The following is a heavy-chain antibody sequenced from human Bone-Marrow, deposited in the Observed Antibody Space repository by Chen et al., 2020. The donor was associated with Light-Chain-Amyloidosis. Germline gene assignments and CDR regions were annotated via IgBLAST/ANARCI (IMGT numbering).Heavy chain of an antibody. Sequence: QVNLVQSGAEAKKPGASMKISCKASGYTFINYYIHWVRQAPGQGLEWMGASNPNDGNTTYVQKFQGRVSMTRDTSSDTVYMDVTRLTSDDTAMYFCTRTDSNYIFDYWGQGTLVTVSA. CDR3: TRTDSNYIFDY. CDR1: GYTFINYY. CDR2: SNPNDGNT. V-gene: IGHV1-46*01. J-gene: IGHJ4*02. D-gene: IGHD4-4*01.